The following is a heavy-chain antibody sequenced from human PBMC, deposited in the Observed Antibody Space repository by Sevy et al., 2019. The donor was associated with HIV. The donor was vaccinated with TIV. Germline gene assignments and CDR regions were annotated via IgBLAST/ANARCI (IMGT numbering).Heavy chain of an antibody. CDR2: LSYDDSDE. Sequence: GGSLRLSCAASGFIFSTSPMHWVRQAPGKGLECVAILSYDDSDENYANSVKGRFTISRDNSKNTQYLQMNSLRTEDTAGYYCAKDDLGSIDYWGQGTLVTVSS. V-gene: IGHV3-30-3*02. CDR1: GFIFSTSP. CDR3: AKDDLGSIDY. J-gene: IGHJ4*02. D-gene: IGHD3-10*01.